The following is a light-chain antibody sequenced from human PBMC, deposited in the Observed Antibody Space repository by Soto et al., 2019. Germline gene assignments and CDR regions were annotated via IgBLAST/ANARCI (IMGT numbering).Light chain of an antibody. CDR3: AGWDDSLSGRV. CDR1: NSNIGTNS. CDR2: GNN. J-gene: IGLJ3*02. V-gene: IGLV1-44*01. Sequence: QSALTQPPSASGTPGQRVTISCSGRNSNIGTNSVNWFQQLPGTAPKLLIYGNNQRPSGVPDRFSGSKSGASASLAISGLQSEDEADYYCAGWDDSLSGRVFGGGTKLTVL.